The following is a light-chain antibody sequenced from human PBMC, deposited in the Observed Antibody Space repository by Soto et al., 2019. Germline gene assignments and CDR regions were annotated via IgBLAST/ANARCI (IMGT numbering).Light chain of an antibody. CDR1: QSVSSN. CDR3: QQYGSPRGFT. J-gene: IGKJ3*01. V-gene: IGKV3-20*01. Sequence: IVLSQSPGTLSLSPGERATLSCRASQSVSSNLAWYQQKPGQAPRLLIYGASSRATGIPDRFSGSGSGTDFTLTISRLEPEDFAVYYCQQYGSPRGFTFGPGTKVDIK. CDR2: GAS.